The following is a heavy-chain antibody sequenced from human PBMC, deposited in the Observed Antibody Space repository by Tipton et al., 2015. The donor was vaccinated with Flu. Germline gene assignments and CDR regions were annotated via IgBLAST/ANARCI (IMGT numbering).Heavy chain of an antibody. V-gene: IGHV3-69-1*02. J-gene: IGHJ4*02. CDR2: IDILSNT. CDR3: ARGGWASDTNNLLDY. D-gene: IGHD1/OR15-1a*01. CDR1: GFTFSDFA. Sequence: SLRLSCAASGFTFSDFALKWVRQAPGKGLEWVSTIDILSNTYYADSVKGRFAISRDNAKNSLYLQLNSLRPEDTAIYYCARGGWASDTNNLLDYWGQGTLVTVSS.